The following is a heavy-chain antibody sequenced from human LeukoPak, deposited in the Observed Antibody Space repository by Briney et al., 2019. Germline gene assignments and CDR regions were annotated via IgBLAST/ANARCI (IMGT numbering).Heavy chain of an antibody. Sequence: SETLSLTCTVSGGSISSSSYYWGWIRQPPGKGLEWIGSIYYSGSTYYNPSLKSRVTISVDTSKNQFSLKLSSVTAADTAVYYCARLTYYYDSSGHRDRPGFDYWGQGTLVTVSS. D-gene: IGHD3-22*01. CDR3: ARLTYYYDSSGHRDRPGFDY. J-gene: IGHJ4*02. V-gene: IGHV4-39*01. CDR2: IYYSGST. CDR1: GGSISSSSYY.